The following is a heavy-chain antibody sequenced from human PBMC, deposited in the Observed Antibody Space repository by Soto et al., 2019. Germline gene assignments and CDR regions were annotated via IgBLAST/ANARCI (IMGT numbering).Heavy chain of an antibody. CDR3: ARDRYLFDP. CDR1: GGSISSYY. J-gene: IGHJ5*02. D-gene: IGHD1-20*01. Sequence: SETLSLTCTVSGGSISSYYWSWIRQPPGKGLEWIGYIYYSGSTNYNPSLKSRVTISVDTSKNQFSLKLSSVTAADMAVYYCARDRYLFDPWGQGTLVTVSS. CDR2: IYYSGST. V-gene: IGHV4-59*01.